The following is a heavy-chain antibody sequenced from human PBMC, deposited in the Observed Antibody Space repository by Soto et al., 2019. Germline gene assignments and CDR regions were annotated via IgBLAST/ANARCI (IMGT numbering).Heavy chain of an antibody. D-gene: IGHD3-22*01. Sequence: QVQLVQSGAEVKKPGASVKVSCKASGYTFTSYAMHWVRQAPGQRLEWMGWINAGNGNTKYSQKFQGRVTITRDTSASPAYMELSSLRSEDTAVYYCATRSNYDSSGYYWAYLGQGTLVTVSS. CDR3: ATRSNYDSSGYYWAY. J-gene: IGHJ4*02. CDR1: GYTFTSYA. CDR2: INAGNGNT. V-gene: IGHV1-3*01.